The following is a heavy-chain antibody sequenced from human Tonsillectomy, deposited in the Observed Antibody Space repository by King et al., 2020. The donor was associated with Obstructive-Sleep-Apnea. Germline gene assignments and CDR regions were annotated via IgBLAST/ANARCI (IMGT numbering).Heavy chain of an antibody. J-gene: IGHJ4*02. D-gene: IGHD3-22*01. Sequence: QLQEAGPGLVKPSQTLSLICTVSCGSISSGDFYWRWIRQPPGKGLEWIGYMYYSGSTSYNPSLKSRVTLSIDTSKNPLSLKLSSVTAADTAAHFCARAVKTYYYDSSGLDYWGQGTLVTVSS. CDR3: ARAVKTYYYDSSGLDY. CDR2: MYYSGST. V-gene: IGHV4-30-4*01. CDR1: CGSISSGDFY.